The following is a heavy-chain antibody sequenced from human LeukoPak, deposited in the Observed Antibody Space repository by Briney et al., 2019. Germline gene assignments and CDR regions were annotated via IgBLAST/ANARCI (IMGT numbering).Heavy chain of an antibody. V-gene: IGHV3-20*04. Sequence: GGSLRLSCAASGFTFGDYGMSWVRQAPGKGLEWVSGINWNGGSTGYADSVKGRFTISRDNAKNSLYLQMNSLRAEDTALYYCARVPVFYDFWSGYSPLPYYYYMDVWGKGTTVTVSS. CDR2: INWNGGST. CDR3: ARVPVFYDFWSGYSPLPYYYYMDV. CDR1: GFTFGDYG. D-gene: IGHD3-3*01. J-gene: IGHJ6*03.